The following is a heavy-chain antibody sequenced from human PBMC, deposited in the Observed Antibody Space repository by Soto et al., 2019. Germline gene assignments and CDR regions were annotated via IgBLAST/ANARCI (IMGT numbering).Heavy chain of an antibody. Sequence: GSLRLSCAASEFTFSRYAMYWVRQAPGKGLEWVSAISGAGDKTFYAEPVRGRFTISRDNSENTLFLQMNSLRAEDTAIYYCVKATSAAPFGYYGMDVWGQGTTVTVSS. V-gene: IGHV3-23*01. CDR1: EFTFSRYA. CDR2: ISGAGDKT. J-gene: IGHJ6*02. D-gene: IGHD3-3*01. CDR3: VKATSAAPFGYYGMDV.